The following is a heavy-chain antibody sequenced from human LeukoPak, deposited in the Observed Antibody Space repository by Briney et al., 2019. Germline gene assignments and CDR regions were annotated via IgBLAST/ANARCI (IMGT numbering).Heavy chain of an antibody. Sequence: GGSLRLSCAASGFTFSSYNINWVRQAPGKGLEWVSSISHSSRHIYYADSVKGRFTISRDNAKNSVYLQMHSVRAEDTAVYYCARGGWFDVSYYFDYWGQGALVTVSS. CDR3: ARGGWFDVSYYFDY. D-gene: IGHD6-19*01. J-gene: IGHJ4*02. CDR2: ISHSSRHI. V-gene: IGHV3-21*06. CDR1: GFTFSSYN.